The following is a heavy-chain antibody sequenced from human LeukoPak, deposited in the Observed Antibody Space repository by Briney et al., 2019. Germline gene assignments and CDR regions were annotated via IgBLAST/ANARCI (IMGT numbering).Heavy chain of an antibody. D-gene: IGHD3-22*01. CDR1: GGSFSGYY. CDR3: ARGFGYYDSSGYTIL. Sequence: SETLSLTCAVYGGSFSGYYWSWIRQPPGKGLEWIGEINHSGSTNYNPSLKSRVTISVDTSKNQFSLKLSSVTAADTAVYYCARGFGYYDSSGYTILWGQGTLVTVSS. J-gene: IGHJ4*02. V-gene: IGHV4-34*01. CDR2: INHSGST.